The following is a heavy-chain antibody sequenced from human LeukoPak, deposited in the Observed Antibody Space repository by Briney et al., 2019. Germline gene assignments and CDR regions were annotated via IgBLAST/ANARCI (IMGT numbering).Heavy chain of an antibody. J-gene: IGHJ4*02. V-gene: IGHV3-74*01. D-gene: IGHD2-8*02. Sequence: PGGSLRLSCAASGFTFSSYWMHWVRQVPGEGLVWVSRINSDGSSTSYADSVKGRYPISRDNAKNTLYLQMNSLRAEDTAVYYCARGRGYCASDWGRGTLVTVSS. CDR2: INSDGSST. CDR3: ARGRGYCASD. CDR1: GFTFSSYW.